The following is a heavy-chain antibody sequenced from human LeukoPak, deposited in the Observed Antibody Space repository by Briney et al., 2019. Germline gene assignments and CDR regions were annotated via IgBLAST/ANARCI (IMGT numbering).Heavy chain of an antibody. CDR2: IYFSGIT. Sequence: SETLSHTCTVSGGSISNYYWSWIRQPPGKGLEWIGYIYFSGITYYHPSLKSRVTISVGTSKNQFSLKLTSVAAADTAVYYCARARVDKVGYTSNWFFPLDYWGQGTLVTVSS. D-gene: IGHD6-13*01. CDR1: GGSISNYY. J-gene: IGHJ4*02. CDR3: ARARVDKVGYTSNWFFPLDY. V-gene: IGHV4-59*01.